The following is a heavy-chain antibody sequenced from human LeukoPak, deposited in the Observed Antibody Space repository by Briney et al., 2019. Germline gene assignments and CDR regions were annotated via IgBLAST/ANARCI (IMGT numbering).Heavy chain of an antibody. Sequence: SETLSLTCAVYGGSFSDYSWTWIRQPPGKGLEWIGSIYHSGSTYYNPSLKSRVTISVDTSKDQFSLKLSSVTAADTAVYFCARVGIDSGSFADFDYWGQGTLVTVSS. CDR3: ARVGIDSGSFADFDY. CDR1: GGSFSDYS. CDR2: IYHSGST. J-gene: IGHJ4*02. D-gene: IGHD1-26*01. V-gene: IGHV4-34*01.